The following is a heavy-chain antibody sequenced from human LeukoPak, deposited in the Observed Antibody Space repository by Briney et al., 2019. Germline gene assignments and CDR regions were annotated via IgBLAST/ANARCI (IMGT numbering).Heavy chain of an antibody. CDR2: IHHSGST. J-gene: IGHJ4*02. CDR3: ARINWNPDY. CDR1: GYSISSGYH. Sequence: PSETLSLTCAVSGYSISSGYHWDWIRQTPGQGLEWIGSIHHSGSTYYNPSLKSRVTISVDTSKNQFSLKLSSVTAADTAVYYCARINWNPDYWGQGTLVTVSS. V-gene: IGHV4-38-2*01. D-gene: IGHD1-1*01.